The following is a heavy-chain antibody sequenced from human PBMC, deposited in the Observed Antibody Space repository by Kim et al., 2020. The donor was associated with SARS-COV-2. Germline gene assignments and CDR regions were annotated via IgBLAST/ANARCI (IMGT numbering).Heavy chain of an antibody. CDR2: ISSSGSTI. CDR1: GFTFSSYE. Sequence: GGSLRLSCAASGFTFSSYEMNWVRQAPGKGLEWVSYISSSGSTIYYADSVKGRFTISRDNAKNSLYLQMNSLRAEDTAVYYCARDRFDSSGYYYYYYGMDVWGQGTTVTVSS. CDR3: ARDRFDSSGYYYYYYGMDV. J-gene: IGHJ6*02. D-gene: IGHD3-22*01. V-gene: IGHV3-48*03.